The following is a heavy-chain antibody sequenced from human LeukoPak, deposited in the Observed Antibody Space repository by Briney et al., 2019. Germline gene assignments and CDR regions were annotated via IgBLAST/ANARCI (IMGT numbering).Heavy chain of an antibody. CDR1: GGSISSSYY. D-gene: IGHD3-22*01. CDR3: ARGVYYDSSGYYRFDY. V-gene: IGHV4-39*01. J-gene: IGHJ4*02. CDR2: IHYSGTT. Sequence: SETLSLTCTVSGGSISSSYYWGWIRQPPGEGLEWIGSIHYSGTTYYSPSLKSRVTKSVDTSKNQFSLRLSSVTAADTAVYYCARGVYYDSSGYYRFDYWGQGTLVTVSS.